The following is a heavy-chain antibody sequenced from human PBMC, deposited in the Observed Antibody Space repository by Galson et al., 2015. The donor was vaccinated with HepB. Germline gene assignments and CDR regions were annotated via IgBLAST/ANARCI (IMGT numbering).Heavy chain of an antibody. CDR2: IRSNAYGATT. CDR3: TKEVVVAASAAWLDP. J-gene: IGHJ5*02. D-gene: IGHD2-15*01. CDR1: GFTFSEYT. Sequence: SLRLSCATSGFTFSEYTMSWVRQAPGKGLEWVAFIRSNAYGATTEYAASVKGRFTISSDESKSIAYLQMNSLKTEDTAVYFCTKEVVVAASAAWLDPWGQGTLVTVSS. V-gene: IGHV3-49*04.